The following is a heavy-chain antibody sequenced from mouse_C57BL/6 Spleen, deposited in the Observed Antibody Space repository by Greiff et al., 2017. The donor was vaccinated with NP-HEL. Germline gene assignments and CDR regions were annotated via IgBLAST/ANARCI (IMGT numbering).Heavy chain of an antibody. V-gene: IGHV5-4*01. CDR3: ARERDYYGSSYGFAY. CDR1: GFTFSSYA. J-gene: IGHJ3*01. Sequence: VQLKESGGGLVKPGGSLKLSCAASGFTFSSYAMSWVRQTPEKRLEWVATISDGGSYTYYPDNVKGRFTISRDNAKNNLYLQMSHLKSEDTAMYYCARERDYYGSSYGFAYWGQGTLVTVSA. CDR2: ISDGGSYT. D-gene: IGHD1-1*01.